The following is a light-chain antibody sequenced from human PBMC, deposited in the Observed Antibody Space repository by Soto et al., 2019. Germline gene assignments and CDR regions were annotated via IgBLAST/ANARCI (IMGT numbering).Light chain of an antibody. CDR1: QSVSSSY. J-gene: IGKJ1*01. CDR2: GAS. V-gene: IGKV3-20*01. Sequence: EIVLTQSPGTLSLSPGERATLSCRASQSVSSSYLAWYQQKPGQAPRLLIYGASSRATGIPDRFSGSGSGTDFTLTISRLEPEDFAVYYCQQYGNSPQTVGQGTKVDSK. CDR3: QQYGNSPQT.